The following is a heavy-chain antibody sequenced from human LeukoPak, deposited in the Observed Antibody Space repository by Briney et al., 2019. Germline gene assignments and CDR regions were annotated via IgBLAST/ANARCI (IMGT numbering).Heavy chain of an antibody. CDR2: AYYSGST. V-gene: IGHV4-61*01. CDR3: ARDPGRAMDV. J-gene: IGHJ6*02. Sequence: SETLSLTCAVSGGSVSSGSYYWSWIRQPPGKGLEWIGYAYYSGSTKYNPSLNSRVTISVDTSKNQFSLKLSSVTAADTAVHYCARDPGRAMDVWGQGTTVTVSS. CDR1: GGSVSSGSYY.